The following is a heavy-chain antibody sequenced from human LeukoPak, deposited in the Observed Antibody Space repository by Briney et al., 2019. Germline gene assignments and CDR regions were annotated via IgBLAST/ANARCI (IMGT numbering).Heavy chain of an antibody. CDR2: IYHSGST. V-gene: IGHV4-4*02. J-gene: IGHJ4*02. CDR3: ARDPDYVWGSYRYGTDY. D-gene: IGHD3-16*02. CDR1: GGSISSSNW. Sequence: SGTLSLTCAVSGGSISSSNWWSWIRQPPGKGLEWIGEIYHSGSTNYNPSLKSRVTISVDKSKTQFSLKLSSVTAADTAVYYCARDPDYVWGSYRYGTDYWGQGTLVTVSS.